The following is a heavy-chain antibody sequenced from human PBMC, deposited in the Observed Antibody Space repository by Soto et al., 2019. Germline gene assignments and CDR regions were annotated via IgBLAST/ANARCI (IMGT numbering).Heavy chain of an antibody. Sequence: QVQLQQWGAGLLKPSETLSLTCAVYGGSFSGYYWNWIRQPPGKGLEWIGEINHSGGADYNPSLKCLVTISVYTSKNQFSLKLSSVTAADTAVYYCARGWGRMFDYWGQGTLVTVSS. D-gene: IGHD7-27*01. CDR3: ARGWGRMFDY. CDR1: GGSFSGYY. V-gene: IGHV4-34*01. CDR2: INHSGGA. J-gene: IGHJ4*02.